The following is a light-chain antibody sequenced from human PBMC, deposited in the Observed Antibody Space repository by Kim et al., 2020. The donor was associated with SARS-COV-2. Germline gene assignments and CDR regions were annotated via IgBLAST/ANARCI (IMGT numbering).Light chain of an antibody. J-gene: IGKJ4*01. CDR2: GAS. CDR3: QQSYSTRLT. CDR1: QSISNY. V-gene: IGKV1-39*01. Sequence: DIQMTQSPSSLSASVGDRVTITCRASQSISNYLNWYQLRPGKAPKLLIYGASSLQSGVPSRFSGSGSGTDFTLTISSLQPEDFATYYFQQSYSTRLTFGGGTKVDIK.